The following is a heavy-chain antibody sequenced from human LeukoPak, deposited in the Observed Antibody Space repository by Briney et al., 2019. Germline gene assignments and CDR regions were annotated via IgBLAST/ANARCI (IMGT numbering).Heavy chain of an antibody. CDR3: AKRIAAAHYYYYCYMDV. CDR1: GFTFSSYA. V-gene: IGHV3-23*01. J-gene: IGHJ6*03. D-gene: IGHD6-13*01. CDR2: ISGSGGST. Sequence: PGGSLRLSCAASGFTFSSYAMSWVRQAPGKGLEWVSAISGSGGSTYYADSVKGRFTISRDNSKNTLYLQMNSLRAEDTAVYYCAKRIAAAHYYYYCYMDVWGKGTTVTVSS.